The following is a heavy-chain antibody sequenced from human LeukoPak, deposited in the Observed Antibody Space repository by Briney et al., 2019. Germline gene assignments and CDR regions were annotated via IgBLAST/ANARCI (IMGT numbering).Heavy chain of an antibody. D-gene: IGHD3-10*01. CDR1: GFIFSSYG. CDR2: IKQDGSEK. J-gene: IGHJ6*03. Sequence: GRSLRLSCAASGFIFSSYGMHWVRQAPGKGLEWVANIKQDGSEKYYVDSVKGRFTISRDNSKNTLYLQMNSLRAEDTAVYYCATPVPHGSDPSLYYYYMDVWGKGTTVTISS. CDR3: ATPVPHGSDPSLYYYYMDV. V-gene: IGHV3-7*03.